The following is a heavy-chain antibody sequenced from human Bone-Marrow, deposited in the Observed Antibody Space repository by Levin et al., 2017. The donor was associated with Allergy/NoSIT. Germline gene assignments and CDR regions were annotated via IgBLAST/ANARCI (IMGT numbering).Heavy chain of an antibody. CDR2: ISSDGVNT. CDR1: GFNFNTYI. CDR3: VTQNYTSNDAKYFEF. V-gene: IGHV3-64D*08. D-gene: IGHD3-3*01. Sequence: GGSLRLSCSGSGFNFNTYIMHWVRQAPGKGLEYLSSISSDGVNTYYVDSVRGRFTISRDNSKNILYLQTSSLRAEDTAVYYCVTQNYTSNDAKYFEFWGQGTLVTVSS. J-gene: IGHJ4*02.